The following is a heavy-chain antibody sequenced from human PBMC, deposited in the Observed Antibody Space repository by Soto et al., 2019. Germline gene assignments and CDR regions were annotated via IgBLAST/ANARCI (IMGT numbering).Heavy chain of an antibody. CDR2: IYYSGST. Sequence: SETLSLTCTVSGGSVSSVNYYWSWIRQPPGKGLEWIAYIYYSGSTNYNPSLKSRVTISVDTSKNQFSLKLSSVTAADTAVYYCARRYGASFDYWGQGTLVTVSS. CDR3: ARRYGASFDY. CDR1: GGSVSSVNYY. D-gene: IGHD4-17*01. V-gene: IGHV4-61*01. J-gene: IGHJ4*02.